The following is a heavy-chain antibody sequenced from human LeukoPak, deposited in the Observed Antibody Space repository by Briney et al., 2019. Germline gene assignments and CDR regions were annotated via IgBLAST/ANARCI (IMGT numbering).Heavy chain of an antibody. CDR3: ARTYGYSYANHFDH. CDR2: IIPILGIA. CDR1: GGTFSSYA. Sequence: ASVKVSCKASGGTFSSYAISWVRQAPGQGLEWMGRIIPILGIANYAQKFQGRVTITADRSTSTAYMELSSLRSEDTAVYYCARTYGYSYANHFDHWGQGTLVTVSS. J-gene: IGHJ4*02. D-gene: IGHD5-18*01. V-gene: IGHV1-69*04.